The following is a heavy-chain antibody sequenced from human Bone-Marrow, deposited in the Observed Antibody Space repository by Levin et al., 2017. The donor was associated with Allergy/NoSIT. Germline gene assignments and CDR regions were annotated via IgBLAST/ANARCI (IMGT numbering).Heavy chain of an antibody. J-gene: IGHJ6*02. CDR3: AKDLNYYDSSGYYLLYGMDV. CDR2: ISGSGGST. D-gene: IGHD3-22*01. Sequence: GESLKISCAASGFTFSSYAMSWVRQAPGKGLEWVSAISGSGGSTYYADSVKGRFTISRDNSKNTLYLQMNSLRAEDTAVYYCAKDLNYYDSSGYYLLYGMDVWGQGTTVTVSS. CDR1: GFTFSSYA. V-gene: IGHV3-23*01.